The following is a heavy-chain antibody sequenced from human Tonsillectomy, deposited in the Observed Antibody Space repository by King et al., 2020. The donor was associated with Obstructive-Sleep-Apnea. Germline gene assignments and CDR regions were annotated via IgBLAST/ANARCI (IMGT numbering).Heavy chain of an antibody. Sequence: VQLVESGAEVKKPGESLKISCKGSGDSCTSYWIGCVRQMPGKGMEWMGIIYPGDSDTRYSPSFQGQVTISADKSINTAFLQWSSLQSSDTAIYYCARRYSVAASFDYWGQGTLVTVSS. CDR3: ARRYSVAASFDY. J-gene: IGHJ4*02. CDR1: GDSCTSYW. V-gene: IGHV5-51*01. D-gene: IGHD5-12*01. CDR2: IYPGDSDT.